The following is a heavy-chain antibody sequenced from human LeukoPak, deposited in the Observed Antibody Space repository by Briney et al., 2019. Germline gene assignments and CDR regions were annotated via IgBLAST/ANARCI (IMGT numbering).Heavy chain of an antibody. CDR2: IDPSDSYT. J-gene: IGHJ4*02. Sequence: KTGESLKISCKGSGYSFTSYWITWVRQMPGKGLEWMGRIDPSDSYTNYSPSFQGHVTISADKSISTAYLQWSSLKASDTAMYYCASTPLRVTTTALDYWGQGTLVTVSS. V-gene: IGHV5-10-1*01. CDR3: ASTPLRVTTTALDY. CDR1: GYSFTSYW. D-gene: IGHD4-17*01.